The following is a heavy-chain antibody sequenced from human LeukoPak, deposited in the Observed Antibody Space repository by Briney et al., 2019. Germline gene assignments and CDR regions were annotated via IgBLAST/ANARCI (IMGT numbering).Heavy chain of an antibody. CDR3: ARGALYGSNSASTL. CDR1: GGSISSGGYY. V-gene: IGHV4-30-2*01. Sequence: PSQTLSLTCTVSGGSISSGGYYWSWIRQPPGKGLEWIGYIYHSGSTYYNPSLKSRVTISVDRSKNQFSLKLSSVTAADTAVYYCARGALYGSNSASTLWGQGTMVTVSS. CDR2: IYHSGST. D-gene: IGHD4-23*01. J-gene: IGHJ3*01.